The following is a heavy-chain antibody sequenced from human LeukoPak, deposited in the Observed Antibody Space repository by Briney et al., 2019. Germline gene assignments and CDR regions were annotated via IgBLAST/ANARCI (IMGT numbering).Heavy chain of an antibody. CDR3: ARARAHLKYYYDSSGYYYFDY. D-gene: IGHD3-22*01. J-gene: IGHJ4*02. V-gene: IGHV4-34*01. Sequence: SETLALTCAGYGVSFSDYYWSWIRQPPGKGLEWIGEINHSGSTNYNPSLKSRVTISVDASKNQFSLKLSSVTAAYTAVYYCARARAHLKYYYDSSGYYYFDYWGQGTLVTVSS. CDR1: GVSFSDYY. CDR2: INHSGST.